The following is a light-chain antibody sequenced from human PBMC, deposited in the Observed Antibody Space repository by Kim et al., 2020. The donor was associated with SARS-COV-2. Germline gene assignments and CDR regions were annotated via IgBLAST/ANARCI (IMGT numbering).Light chain of an antibody. CDR1: SGDVGGYNY. V-gene: IGLV2-14*03. CDR3: SSYTSSSTLV. Sequence: QSALTQPASMSGSPGQSITISCTGTSGDVGGYNYVSWYQQHPGKAPKLMIYDVTNRPSGVSNRFSGSKSGNTASLTIYGLQAEDEADYYCSSYTSSSTLVFGGGTQLTVL. CDR2: DVT. J-gene: IGLJ2*01.